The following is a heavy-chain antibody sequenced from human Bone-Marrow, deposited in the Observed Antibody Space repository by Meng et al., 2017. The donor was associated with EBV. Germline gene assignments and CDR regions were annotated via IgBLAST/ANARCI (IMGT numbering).Heavy chain of an antibody. Sequence: GPRMLEASGTSSLTCSVSGVSIGSGQWGCWVRQHPEKCLEVIGNIYHSGSTSYNPSLKSRVTISVDKSKNQFSLTVSSVTAADTAVYFCARDYYGYHYFDSWGRGTLVTVSS. J-gene: IGHJ4*02. D-gene: IGHD3-10*01. V-gene: IGHV4-4*02. CDR1: GVSIGSGQW. CDR2: IYHSGST. CDR3: ARDYYGYHYFDS.